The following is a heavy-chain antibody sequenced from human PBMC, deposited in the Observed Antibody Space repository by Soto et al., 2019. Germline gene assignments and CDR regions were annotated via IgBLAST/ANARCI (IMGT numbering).Heavy chain of an antibody. D-gene: IGHD3-9*01. Sequence: LGESLKISCKGSGYSFGTYWIGWVRQMPGKGLESMGIIYPGDSEAKYSPSFQGQVTISADKSISTAYLQWSSLRASDTAMYYCARHGLHGSDWDGLDVWGQGTTVTVSS. CDR1: GYSFGTYW. J-gene: IGHJ6*02. V-gene: IGHV5-51*01. CDR2: IYPGDSEA. CDR3: ARHGLHGSDWDGLDV.